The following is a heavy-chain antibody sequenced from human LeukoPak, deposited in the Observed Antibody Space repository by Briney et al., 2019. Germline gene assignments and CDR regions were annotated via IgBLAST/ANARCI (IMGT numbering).Heavy chain of an antibody. CDR2: IYYSGST. D-gene: IGHD3-3*01. CDR3: ARADPYDFWSGYYSIYYYYMDV. CDR1: GGSISSYY. V-gene: IGHV4-59*01. Sequence: SETLSLTCTVSGGSISSYYWSWIRQPLGKGLEWIGYIYYSGSTNYNPSLKSRVTISVDTSKNQFSLKLSPVTAADTAVYYCARADPYDFWSGYYSIYYYYMDVWGKGTTVTVSS. J-gene: IGHJ6*03.